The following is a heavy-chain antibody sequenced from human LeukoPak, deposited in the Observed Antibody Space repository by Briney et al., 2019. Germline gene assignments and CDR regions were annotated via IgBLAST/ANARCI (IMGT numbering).Heavy chain of an antibody. CDR2: IIPIFGTA. V-gene: IGHV1-69*06. D-gene: IGHD5-18*01. Sequence: GSSVKVSCKASGGTFSSYAISWVRQAPGQGLEWMGGIIPIFGTANYAQKFQGRVTITADKSTSTAYMELSSLRSGDTAVYYCARCFLRGYSYGDFDYWGQGTLVTVSS. J-gene: IGHJ4*02. CDR1: GGTFSSYA. CDR3: ARCFLRGYSYGDFDY.